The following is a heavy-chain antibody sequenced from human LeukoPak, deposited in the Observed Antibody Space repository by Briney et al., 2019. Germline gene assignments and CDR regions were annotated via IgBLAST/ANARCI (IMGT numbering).Heavy chain of an antibody. J-gene: IGHJ4*02. Sequence: ASVKVSCKASGYTFNSYGFSWVRQAPGQGLEWMGWISAYNCNTNYAQKLQGRVTMTTDTSTSTAYMELRSLRSDDTAVYYCARGGGYCSGGNCYEFDYWGQGTLVTVSS. CDR2: ISAYNCNT. CDR1: GYTFNSYG. V-gene: IGHV1-18*01. CDR3: ARGGGYCSGGNCYEFDY. D-gene: IGHD2-15*01.